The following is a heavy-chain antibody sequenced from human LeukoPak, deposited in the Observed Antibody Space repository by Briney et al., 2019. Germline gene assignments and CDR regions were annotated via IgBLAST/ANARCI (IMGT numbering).Heavy chain of an antibody. D-gene: IGHD5-24*01. CDR2: IIPIFGIA. V-gene: IGHV1-69*04. CDR1: GGTFSSYA. CDR3: ARDQEMATLYFDY. J-gene: IGHJ4*02. Sequence: SVKVSCKASGGTFSSYAISWVRQAPGQGLEWMGRIIPIFGIANYAQKFQGRVTITADKSTSTAYMELSSLRSEDTAVYYCARDQEMATLYFDYWGQGTLVTVSS.